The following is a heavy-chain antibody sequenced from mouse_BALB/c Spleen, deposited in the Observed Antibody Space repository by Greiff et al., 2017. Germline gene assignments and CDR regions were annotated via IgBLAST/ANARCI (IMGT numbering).Heavy chain of an antibody. J-gene: IGHJ3*01. CDR2: IYPGDGDT. V-gene: IGHV1-82*01. CDR3: ARYYDYDPFAY. D-gene: IGHD2-4*01. CDR1: GYAFSSSW. Sequence: QVQLQQSGPELVKPGASVKISCKASGYAFSSSWMNWVKQRPGQGIEWIGRIYPGDGDTNYNGKFKGKATLTADKSSSTAYMQLSSLTSVDSAVYFCARYYDYDPFAYWGQGTLVTVSA.